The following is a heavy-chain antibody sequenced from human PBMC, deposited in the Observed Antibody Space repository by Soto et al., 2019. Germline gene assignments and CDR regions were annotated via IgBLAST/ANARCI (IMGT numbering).Heavy chain of an antibody. Sequence: QVQLVQSGAEVKKPGSSVKVSCKASGGTFSSYAISWVRQAPGQGLEWMGGIIPIFGTANYAQKFQGRVTITADESTSTAYMELSSLRSEDTAVYYCARGPIFGVVRAYYYYGMDVCGQGTTVTVSS. CDR3: ARGPIFGVVRAYYYYGMDV. V-gene: IGHV1-69*01. D-gene: IGHD3-3*01. J-gene: IGHJ6*02. CDR2: IIPIFGTA. CDR1: GGTFSSYA.